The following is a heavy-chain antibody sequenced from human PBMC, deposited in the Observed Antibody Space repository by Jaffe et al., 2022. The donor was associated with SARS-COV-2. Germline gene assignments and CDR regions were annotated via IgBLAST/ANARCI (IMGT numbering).Heavy chain of an antibody. CDR3: ARAPSPYSSGWYSEDYYYGMDV. D-gene: IGHD6-19*01. CDR2: IYTSGST. J-gene: IGHJ6*02. V-gene: IGHV4-4*07. Sequence: QVQLQESGPGLVKPSETLSLTCTVSGGSISSYYWSWIRQPAGKGLEWIGRIYTSGSTNYNPSLKSRVTMSVDTSKNQFSLKLSSVTAADTAVYYCARAPSPYSSGWYSEDYYYGMDVWGQGTTVTVSS. CDR1: GGSISSYY.